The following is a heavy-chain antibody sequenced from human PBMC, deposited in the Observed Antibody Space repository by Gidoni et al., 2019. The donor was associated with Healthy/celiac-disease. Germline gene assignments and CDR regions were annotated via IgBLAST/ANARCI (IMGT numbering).Heavy chain of an antibody. Sequence: QVQLVQSGAEVKKPGASVTLSCKAPGNTFTVYYMHWVRQAPGQGLEWMGWINPNSGGTNYAQKFQGRVTMTRDTSISTAYMELSRLRSDDTAVYYCARDRRQYAGFDYWGQGTLVTVSS. CDR1: GNTFTVYY. CDR2: INPNSGGT. J-gene: IGHJ4*02. CDR3: ARDRRQYAGFDY. V-gene: IGHV1-2*02.